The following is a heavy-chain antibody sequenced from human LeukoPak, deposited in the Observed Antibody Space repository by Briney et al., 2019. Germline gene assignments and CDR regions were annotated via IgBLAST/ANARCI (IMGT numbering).Heavy chain of an antibody. CDR1: GYTFTDYY. Sequence: SVKVSCRASGYTFTDYYLHWVRQVPGEGLEWMGWINPNSGGTNYAQKFQGRVTMTKNTSITTAYMELSSLRSDDTAVFFCARDPAQYNSAEIDFWGQGTLVTVSS. J-gene: IGHJ4*02. V-gene: IGHV1-2*02. CDR3: ARDPAQYNSAEIDF. D-gene: IGHD6-25*01. CDR2: INPNSGGT.